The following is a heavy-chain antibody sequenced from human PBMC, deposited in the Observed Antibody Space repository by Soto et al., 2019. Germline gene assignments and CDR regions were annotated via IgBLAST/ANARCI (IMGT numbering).Heavy chain of an antibody. CDR2: ISYDGSNK. J-gene: IGHJ6*02. V-gene: IGHV3-30*04. CDR3: AKDGALRFLEWPATYYYYYGMDV. Sequence: PGGSLRLSCAASGFTFRSYTMHWVRQAPGKGLEWVAVISYDGSNKYYADSVKGRFTISRDNSKNTLYLQMNSLRAEDTAVYYCAKDGALRFLEWPATYYYYYGMDVWGQGTTVTVSS. D-gene: IGHD3-3*01. CDR1: GFTFRSYT.